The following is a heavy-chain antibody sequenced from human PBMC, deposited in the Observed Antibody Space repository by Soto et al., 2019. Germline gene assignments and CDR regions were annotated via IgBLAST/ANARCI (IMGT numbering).Heavy chain of an antibody. Sequence: QVQLQESGPGLVKPSQTLSLTCTVSGGSISSGGYYWSWIRQHPGKGLEWIGYIYYSGSTYYNPYLKSRVTISVDASKNQFALKLSSVTAADTAVYYCARTNRGWSGWFDPWGQGTLVTVSS. CDR3: ARTNRGWSGWFDP. CDR2: IYYSGST. V-gene: IGHV4-31*03. D-gene: IGHD2-15*01. J-gene: IGHJ5*02. CDR1: GGSISSGGYY.